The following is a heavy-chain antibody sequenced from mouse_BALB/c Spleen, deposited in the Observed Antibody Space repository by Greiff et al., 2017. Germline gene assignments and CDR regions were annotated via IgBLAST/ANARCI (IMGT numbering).Heavy chain of an antibody. D-gene: IGHD1-1*01. V-gene: IGHV14-3*02. CDR3: ARVTTVEEMDY. CDR2: IDPANGNT. Sequence: VQLQQSGAELVKPGASVKLSCTASGFNIKDTYMHWVKQRPEQGLEWIGRIDPANGNTKYDPKFQGKATITADTSSNTAYLQLSSLTSEDTAVYYCARVTTVEEMDYWGQGSSVTVSS. CDR1: GFNIKDTY. J-gene: IGHJ4*01.